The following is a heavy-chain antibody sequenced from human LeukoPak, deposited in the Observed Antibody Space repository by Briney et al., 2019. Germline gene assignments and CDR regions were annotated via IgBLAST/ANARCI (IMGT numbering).Heavy chain of an antibody. Sequence: ASVKVSCKASGYTFTSYGISWVRQAPGQGLEWMGWISAYNGNTNYAQKLQGRVTMTTDTSTSTAYMELSSLRSEDTAVYYCARSGPYYYDSSGSYYFDYWGQGTLVTVSS. CDR1: GYTFTSYG. V-gene: IGHV1-18*01. CDR3: ARSGPYYYDSSGSYYFDY. D-gene: IGHD3-22*01. J-gene: IGHJ4*02. CDR2: ISAYNGNT.